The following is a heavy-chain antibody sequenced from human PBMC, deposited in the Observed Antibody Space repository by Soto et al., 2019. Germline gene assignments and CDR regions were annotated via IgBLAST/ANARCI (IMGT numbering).Heavy chain of an antibody. Sequence: SETLSLTCTVSGGSISSISNHYCSWIRLPPGKGLEWIGYISKSGYTSYNPSLKSRVTLSVDTAKDQVSLKLTSVTPADTAVYYCARHPTIARFENGLDVWGQGTMVTVSS. J-gene: IGHJ6*02. CDR2: ISKSGYT. D-gene: IGHD1-1*01. V-gene: IGHV4-59*08. CDR1: GGSISSISNHY. CDR3: ARHPTIARFENGLDV.